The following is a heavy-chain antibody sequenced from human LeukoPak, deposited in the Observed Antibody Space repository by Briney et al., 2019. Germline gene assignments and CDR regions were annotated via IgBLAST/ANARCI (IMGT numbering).Heavy chain of an antibody. CDR2: ISSSSSYI. J-gene: IGHJ4*02. CDR1: GFTVSSNY. V-gene: IGHV3-21*01. D-gene: IGHD1-7*01. Sequence: PGGSLRLSCAASGFTVSSNYMNWVRQAPGKGLEWVSSISSSSSYIYYADSVKGRFTISRDNAKNSLYLQMNSLRAEDTAVYYCARDLYSELRTYYFDYWGQGTLVTVSS. CDR3: ARDLYSELRTYYFDY.